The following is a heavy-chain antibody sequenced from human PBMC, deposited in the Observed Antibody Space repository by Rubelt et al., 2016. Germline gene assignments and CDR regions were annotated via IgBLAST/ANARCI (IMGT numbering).Heavy chain of an antibody. J-gene: IGHJ5*02. D-gene: IGHD1/OR15-1a*01. CDR2: ISGHNGNT. V-gene: IGHV1-18*01. Sequence: QLVQSEAELKKPGASVRVSCKTSGYTFTSFGLSWVRQAPGQGLEWMGWISGHNGNTQYIQKFQDRITMTTDTSTTPAYMELRSLTSDDTAVYYCARCKGGTCILINQGFDPWGQGTLVTVSS. CDR3: ARCKGGTCILINQGFDP. CDR1: GYTFTSFG.